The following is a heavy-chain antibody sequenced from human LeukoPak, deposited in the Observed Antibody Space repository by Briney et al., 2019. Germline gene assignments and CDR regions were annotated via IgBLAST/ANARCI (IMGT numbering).Heavy chain of an antibody. J-gene: IGHJ6*02. D-gene: IGHD5-12*01. V-gene: IGHV4-59*01. CDR1: GGSISSYY. Sequence: SETLSLTCTVSGGSISSYYWSWIRQPPGKGLEWIGYIYYSGSTNYNPSLTSRVTISVDTSKNQFSLKLSSVTAADTAVYYCARARGYSGYEYYYYYGMDVWGQGTTVTVSS. CDR2: IYYSGST. CDR3: ARARGYSGYEYYYYYGMDV.